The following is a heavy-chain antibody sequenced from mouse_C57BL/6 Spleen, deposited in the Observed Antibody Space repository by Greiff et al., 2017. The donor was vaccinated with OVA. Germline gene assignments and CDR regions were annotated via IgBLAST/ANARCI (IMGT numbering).Heavy chain of an antibody. CDR3: ARLTTVVADWYFDV. D-gene: IGHD1-1*01. J-gene: IGHJ1*03. Sequence: EVKLVESGGGLVQPGGSLKLSCAASGFTFSDYYMYWVRQTPEKRLEWVAYISNGGGSTYYPDTVKGRFTISRDNAKNTLYLQMSRLKSEDTAMYYCARLTTVVADWYFDVWGTGTTVTVSS. CDR1: GFTFSDYY. V-gene: IGHV5-12*01. CDR2: ISNGGGST.